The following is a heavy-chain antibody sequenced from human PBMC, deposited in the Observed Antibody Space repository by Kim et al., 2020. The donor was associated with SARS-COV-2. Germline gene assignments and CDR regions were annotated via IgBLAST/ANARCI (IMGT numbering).Heavy chain of an antibody. CDR3: AKDIFGWSFDY. J-gene: IGHJ4*02. CDR2: INGGDDGK. CDR1: GFTLSSNA. D-gene: IGHD3-3*02. Sequence: GGSLRLSCAASGFTLSSNAMAWVRQAPGKGLQWVSAINGGDDGKFYTDSVQGRFTISRDTSTNTLYLQMNSLRAEDTALYYCAKDIFGWSFDYWGRGALVTVSS. V-gene: IGHV3-23*01.